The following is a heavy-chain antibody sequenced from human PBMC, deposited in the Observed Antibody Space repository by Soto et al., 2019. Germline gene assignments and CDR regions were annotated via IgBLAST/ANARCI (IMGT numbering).Heavy chain of an antibody. CDR1: GFTFSSYS. V-gene: IGHV3-48*01. CDR3: AREPYSSSWYLEFVY. CDR2: ISSSSSTI. J-gene: IGHJ4*02. D-gene: IGHD6-13*01. Sequence: GGSLRLSCAASGFTFSSYSMNWVRQAPGKGLEWVSYISSSSSTIYYADSVKGRFTISRDNAKNSLYLQMNSLRAEDTAVYYCAREPYSSSWYLEFVYWGQGTLVTVSS.